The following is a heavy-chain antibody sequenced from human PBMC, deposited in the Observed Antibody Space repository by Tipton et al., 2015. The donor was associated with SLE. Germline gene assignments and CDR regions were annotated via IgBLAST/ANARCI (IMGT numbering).Heavy chain of an antibody. D-gene: IGHD7-27*01. CDR1: GYSISSGYY. CDR2: IFYTGST. J-gene: IGHJ4*02. V-gene: IGHV4-61*01. Sequence: GLVKPSETLSLICTVSGYSISSGYYWGWIRQPPGKGLEWIGSIFYTGSTKYNPSLQSRVTISLDTSKNQFSLNLSSVTAADTAVYYCAKTGRRDYFDSWGQGTLVTVSS. CDR3: AKTGRRDYFDS.